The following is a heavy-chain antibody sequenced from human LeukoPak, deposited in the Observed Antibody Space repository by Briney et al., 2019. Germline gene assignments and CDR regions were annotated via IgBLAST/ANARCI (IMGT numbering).Heavy chain of an antibody. CDR1: GFTFSSGA. CDR3: AKPDHPFYYYYNMDV. Sequence: PGGSLRLSCVASGFTFSSGAKSWGRQAPGQGLERVSGISGSGGNTYYAASVKGWFTISRDNSKNTLYLQMNSLRAEDTAVYYCAKPDHPFYYYYNMDVWGKGTTVTVSS. J-gene: IGHJ6*03. V-gene: IGHV3-23*01. D-gene: IGHD1-14*01. CDR2: ISGSGGNT.